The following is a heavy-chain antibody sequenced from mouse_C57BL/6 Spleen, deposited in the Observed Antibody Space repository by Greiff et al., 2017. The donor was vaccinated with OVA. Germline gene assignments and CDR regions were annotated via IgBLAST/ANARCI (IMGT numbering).Heavy chain of an antibody. V-gene: IGHV1-69*01. Sequence: QVQLQQPGAELVMPGASVKLSCKASGYTFTSYWMHWVKQRPGQGLEWIGEIDPSDSYTNYNQKFKGKSTLTADKSSSTAYMQLSSLTSEDSAVYYCARSYSNSYAMDYWGQGTSVTVSS. CDR2: IDPSDSYT. CDR3: ARSYSNSYAMDY. D-gene: IGHD2-5*01. J-gene: IGHJ4*01. CDR1: GYTFTSYW.